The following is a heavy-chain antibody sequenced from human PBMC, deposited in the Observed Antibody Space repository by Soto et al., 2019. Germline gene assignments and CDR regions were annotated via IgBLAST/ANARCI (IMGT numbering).Heavy chain of an antibody. Sequence: QVQLVESGGGVVQPGGSLRLSCVASGFTLRTSGMHWVRQAPSKGLEWVAVISHDGSNQFYAESVKGRFTISKDKSENMLALQMNSLSGDDAAVYFRAKDSSAGFDYWGQGTVVIVSS. CDR2: ISHDGSNQ. CDR3: AKDSSAGFDY. V-gene: IGHV3-30*18. J-gene: IGHJ4*02. CDR1: GFTLRTSG.